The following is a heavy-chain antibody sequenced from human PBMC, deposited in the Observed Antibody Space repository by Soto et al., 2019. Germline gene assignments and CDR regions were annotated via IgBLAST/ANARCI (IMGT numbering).Heavy chain of an antibody. Sequence: PSETLSLTCTVSGGSISSGGYYWSWIRQHPGKGLEWIGYIYYSGSTYYNPSLKSRVTISVDTSKNQFSLKLSSVTAADTAVYYCARDHPDYSNYGYFDYWGQGTLVTVSS. CDR1: GGSISSGGYY. CDR3: ARDHPDYSNYGYFDY. D-gene: IGHD4-4*01. CDR2: IYYSGST. J-gene: IGHJ4*02. V-gene: IGHV4-31*03.